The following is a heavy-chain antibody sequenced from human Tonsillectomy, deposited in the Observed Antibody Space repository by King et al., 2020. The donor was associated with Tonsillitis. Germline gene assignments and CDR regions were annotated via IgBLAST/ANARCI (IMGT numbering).Heavy chain of an antibody. V-gene: IGHV4-39*01. J-gene: IGHJ5*02. CDR3: ARHTDFVVVPAEIGWFDP. CDR1: GGSISTTDYY. CDR2: IYYSEST. D-gene: IGHD2-2*01. Sequence: LQLQESGPGLVKPSETLSLTCTVSGGSISTTDYYWGWIRQPPGKGLEWIGSIYYSESTYYNPSLKSRVTMSVETSKKQFSLKLSSVTTADTAVYYCARHTDFVVVPAEIGWFDPWGQGTLVTVSS.